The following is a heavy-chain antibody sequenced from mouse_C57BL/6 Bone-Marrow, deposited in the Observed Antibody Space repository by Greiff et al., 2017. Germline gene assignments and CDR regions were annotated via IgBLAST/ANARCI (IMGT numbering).Heavy chain of an antibody. V-gene: IGHV1-81*01. Sequence: QVQLQQSGAELARPGASVKLSCKASGYTFTSYGISWVKQRTGQGLEWIGEIYPRSGNTYYNEKFKGKATLTAYKSSSTAYMELRSLTSADSAVYICARSPMITDFDYWGQGTTLTVSS. CDR2: IYPRSGNT. D-gene: IGHD2-4*01. CDR1: GYTFTSYG. CDR3: ARSPMITDFDY. J-gene: IGHJ2*01.